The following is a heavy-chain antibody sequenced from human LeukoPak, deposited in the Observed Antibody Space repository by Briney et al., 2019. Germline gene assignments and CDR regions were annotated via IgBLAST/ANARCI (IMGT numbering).Heavy chain of an antibody. CDR2: ISHEGSYQ. Sequence: GRSLRLSCAASGLTFSSYGMHWVRQAPGKGLEWVAVISHEGSYQYYADSVKGRFTISRDNSKNMVYLQMNSLRAEDSAVYYCARTREQWQVLDYWGQGTLVTVSS. CDR3: ARTREQWQVLDY. J-gene: IGHJ4*02. D-gene: IGHD6-19*01. CDR1: GLTFSSYG. V-gene: IGHV3-30*03.